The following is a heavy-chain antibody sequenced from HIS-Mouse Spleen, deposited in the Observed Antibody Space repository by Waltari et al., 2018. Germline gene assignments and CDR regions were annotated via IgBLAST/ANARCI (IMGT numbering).Heavy chain of an antibody. V-gene: IGHV4-31*03. D-gene: IGHD3-3*01. CDR3: ARSPYYDFWSGYSDNWFDP. Sequence: QVQLQESGPGLVKPSQTLSLTCTFSGCSISIVGYSLSWIRQHPGQGLEWLGYIDYSGSTYYNPSLKSRVTISVDTSKNQFSLKLSSVTAADTAVYYCARSPYYDFWSGYSDNWFDPWGQGTLVTVSS. CDR2: IDYSGST. CDR1: GCSISIVGYS. J-gene: IGHJ5*02.